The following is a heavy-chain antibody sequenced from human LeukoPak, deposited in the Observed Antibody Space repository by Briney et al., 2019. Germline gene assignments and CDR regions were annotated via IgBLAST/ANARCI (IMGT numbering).Heavy chain of an antibody. V-gene: IGHV3-48*03. CDR3: ARDSGGAGPGPFDY. D-gene: IGHD1-26*01. CDR1: GFTFSSYE. CDR2: ISSSGNAR. J-gene: IGHJ4*02. Sequence: PGGSLRLSCAASGFTFSSYEMNWVRQAPGKGLEWVSYISSSGNARFYADSVKGRCTISRDNAKNSLFLQMNGLRAEDTAVYFCARDSGGAGPGPFDYWGQGTLVTVSS.